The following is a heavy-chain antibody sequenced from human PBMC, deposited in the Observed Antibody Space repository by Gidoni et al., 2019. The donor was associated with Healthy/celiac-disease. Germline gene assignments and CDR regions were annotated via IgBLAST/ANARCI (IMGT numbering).Heavy chain of an antibody. Sequence: EVQLVESGGGLVKPGRSLRLSCTASGFTFGDYAMSWFRQAPGKGLEWVGFIRSKAYGGTTEYAASVKGRFTISRDDSKSIAYLQMNSLKTEDTAVYYCTRNIVATMGTPKWGQGTLVTVSS. D-gene: IGHD5-12*01. CDR2: IRSKAYGGTT. V-gene: IGHV3-49*05. J-gene: IGHJ4*02. CDR1: GFTFGDYA. CDR3: TRNIVATMGTPK.